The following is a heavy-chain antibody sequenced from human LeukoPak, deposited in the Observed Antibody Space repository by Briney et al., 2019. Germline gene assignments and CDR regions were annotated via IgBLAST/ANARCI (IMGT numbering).Heavy chain of an antibody. CDR1: GGSLSSSTW. D-gene: IGHD3-10*01. J-gene: IGHJ4*02. CDR2: IYHSGTT. CDR3: ARHPNYYGSG. V-gene: IGHV4-4*02. Sequence: SEALSLTCTVSGGSLSSSTWWNWVRQPPGKGLEWIGQIYHSGTTNYNPSLKSRVSISVDESKNQFSLNLTSVTAADTAVYFCARHPNYYGSGWGQGIQVTVSS.